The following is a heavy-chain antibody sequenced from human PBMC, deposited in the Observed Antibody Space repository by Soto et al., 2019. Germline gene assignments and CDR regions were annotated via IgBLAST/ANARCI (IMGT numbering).Heavy chain of an antibody. Sequence: SETLSLTCTVSGGSISSYYWSWIRQPPGKGLEWIGYIYYSGSTNYNPSLKSRVTISVDTSKNQFSLKLSSVTAADTAVYYCARRVNSPVRGVITHAAFDIWGQGTMVTVSS. CDR3: ARRVNSPVRGVITHAAFDI. CDR1: GGSISSYY. CDR2: IYYSGST. V-gene: IGHV4-59*08. J-gene: IGHJ3*02. D-gene: IGHD3-10*01.